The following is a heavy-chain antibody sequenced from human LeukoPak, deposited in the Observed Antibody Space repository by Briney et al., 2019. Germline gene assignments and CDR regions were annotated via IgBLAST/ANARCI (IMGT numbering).Heavy chain of an antibody. CDR2: ISSSSSCI. CDR3: ARGIYSSSGIDY. CDR1: GFTFSSYS. V-gene: IGHV3-21*01. Sequence: PGGSLRLSCAASGFTFSSYSMNWVRQAPGKGLEWVSSISSSSSCIYYADSVKGRFTISRDNAKNSPYLQMNSLRAEDTAVYYCARGIYSSSGIDYWGQGTLVTVSS. D-gene: IGHD6-13*01. J-gene: IGHJ4*02.